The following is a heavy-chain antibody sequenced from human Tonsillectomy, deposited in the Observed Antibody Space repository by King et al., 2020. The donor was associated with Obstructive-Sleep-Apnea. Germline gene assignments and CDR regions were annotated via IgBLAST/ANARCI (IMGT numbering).Heavy chain of an antibody. CDR1: GGAISNSSFY. J-gene: IGHJ6*02. CDR3: ARDKSTTIYGMDV. V-gene: IGHV4-39*07. Sequence: QLQESGPGLVKPSETLSLTCTVSGGAISNSSFYWGWIRQPPGKGLEWIGSMYYDGSTYYNPSLESRVTISVDTSKNQFSLKLSSVTAADTAVYYCARDKSTTIYGMDVWGQGATVTVAS. CDR2: MYYDGST. D-gene: IGHD5/OR15-5a*01.